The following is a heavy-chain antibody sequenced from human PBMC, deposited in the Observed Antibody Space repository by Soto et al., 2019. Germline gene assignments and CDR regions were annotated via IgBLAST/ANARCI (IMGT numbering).Heavy chain of an antibody. V-gene: IGHV4-59*08. CDR2: IHYSGST. J-gene: IGHJ4*02. Sequence: SETLSLTCTVSGGSICNFYWSWIRQSPGKGLEYIGCIHYSGSTIYNPSLKSRLTISVDTSKNQFSLMLSSVTAADTAVYFCGKTRTHGDWYFNNWGQGALVTVSS. D-gene: IGHD2-21*01. CDR3: GKTRTHGDWYFNN. CDR1: GGSICNFY.